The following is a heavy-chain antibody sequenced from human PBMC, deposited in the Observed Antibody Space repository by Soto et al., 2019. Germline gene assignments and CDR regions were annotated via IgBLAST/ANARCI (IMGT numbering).Heavy chain of an antibody. Sequence: SETLSLTCTVSGGSINSYYWGWIRQPPGKGLEWIGQIYYTGSTNYNPSLKSRVTISVDRSKNQFSLRLSSVTAADTAVYYCAMANTTLYNWFDPWGQGTLVTVPQ. V-gene: IGHV4-59*08. CDR1: GGSINSYY. CDR2: IYYTGST. D-gene: IGHD1-26*01. CDR3: AMANTTLYNWFDP. J-gene: IGHJ5*02.